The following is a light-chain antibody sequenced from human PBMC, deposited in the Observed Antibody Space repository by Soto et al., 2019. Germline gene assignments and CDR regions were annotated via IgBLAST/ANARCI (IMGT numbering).Light chain of an antibody. CDR2: HAS. CDR3: QQYRTYS. CDR1: ESISNW. J-gene: IGKJ1*01. V-gene: IGKV1-5*01. Sequence: IQLTQSPTTLPASVGDRVTLTCRASESISNWLAWYQQRPGTAPKLLIYHASILETAVPSRFRGNGSRTEFTLTISSLQPGDFATYYCQQYRTYSFGQGSRVEIK.